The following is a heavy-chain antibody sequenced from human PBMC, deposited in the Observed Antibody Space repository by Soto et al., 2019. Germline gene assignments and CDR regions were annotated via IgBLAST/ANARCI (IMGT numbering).Heavy chain of an antibody. Sequence: GGSLRLSCEGSGFTFSDYYISWIRQAPGKGLEWISYSSNSGTFSRYADSVKGRFSISRDNTKNLLYLQMNSLRAEDTAVYYCARSGDNYNRLDYWGQGTRVTVSS. V-gene: IGHV3-11*06. J-gene: IGHJ4*02. D-gene: IGHD1-1*01. CDR1: GFTFSDYY. CDR2: SSNSGTFS. CDR3: ARSGDNYNRLDY.